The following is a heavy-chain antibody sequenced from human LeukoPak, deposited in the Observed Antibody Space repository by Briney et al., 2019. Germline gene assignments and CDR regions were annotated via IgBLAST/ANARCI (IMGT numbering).Heavy chain of an antibody. J-gene: IGHJ4*02. CDR1: GFTFSSYA. V-gene: IGHV3-23*01. CDR2: ISGSGGST. Sequence: GGSLRLSCAASGFTFSSYAMSWVRQAPGKGLEWVSAISGSGGSTYYADSVKGRFTISRDNAKNSLYLQMNSLRAEDTAVYYCAREQTYYDSGSYYNVLDYWGQGTLVTVSS. CDR3: AREQTYYDSGSYYNVLDY. D-gene: IGHD3-10*01.